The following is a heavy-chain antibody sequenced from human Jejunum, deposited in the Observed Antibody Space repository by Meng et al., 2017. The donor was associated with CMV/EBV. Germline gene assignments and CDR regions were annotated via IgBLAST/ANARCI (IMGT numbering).Heavy chain of an antibody. CDR2: FSPNGDVT. V-gene: IGHV1-46*01. D-gene: IGHD3-22*01. Sequence: QVALGPGGAGVTKPGVSLKLSCETSGFTFTTYFMHWLRQAHGQGLQWMGLFSPNGDVTTYSPRFQGRITLTGDTSTSTLYMELSSLTSDDTAVYYCAREMPMTCYFDQWGQGTLVTVSS. J-gene: IGHJ4*03. CDR3: AREMPMTCYFDQ. CDR1: GFTFTTYF.